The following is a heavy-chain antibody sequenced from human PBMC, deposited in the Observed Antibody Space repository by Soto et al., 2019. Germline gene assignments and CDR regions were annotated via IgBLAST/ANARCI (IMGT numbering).Heavy chain of an antibody. Sequence: QVQLVQSGAEVKKPGASVKVSCKASGYTFTSYGISWVRQAPGQGLEWMGWISAYNGNTNYAQKLQGRVTMTTDTSTSTANMELRSLRSDDTAVYYCASVADCISTSCYSSFDYWGQGTLVTVSS. V-gene: IGHV1-18*01. CDR2: ISAYNGNT. D-gene: IGHD2-2*01. J-gene: IGHJ4*02. CDR1: GYTFTSYG. CDR3: ASVADCISTSCYSSFDY.